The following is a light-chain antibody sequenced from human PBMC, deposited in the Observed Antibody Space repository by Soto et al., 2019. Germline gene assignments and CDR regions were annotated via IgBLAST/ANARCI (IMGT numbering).Light chain of an antibody. CDR1: QSVLSSSNNKNF. Sequence: DFVMTQSPDSLAVSLGERATINCKSSQSVLSSSNNKNFLAWFQQKPGQPPKLLISWASTRESGVPDRFSGSGSGTDFTLTISSLQAEDVAVYYCQQYHSDPITFGQGTRLEIK. CDR3: QQYHSDPIT. J-gene: IGKJ5*01. V-gene: IGKV4-1*01. CDR2: WAS.